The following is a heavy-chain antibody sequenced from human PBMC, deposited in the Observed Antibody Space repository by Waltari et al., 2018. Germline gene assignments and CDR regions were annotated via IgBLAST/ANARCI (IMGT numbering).Heavy chain of an antibody. CDR1: GYTFTGYY. CDR3: ARDRITMVRGVDYYYGMDV. V-gene: IGHV1-2*02. J-gene: IGHJ6*02. Sequence: QVQLVQSGAEVKKPGASVKVSCKASGYTFTGYYMHWVRQAPGQGLEWMGWINPNSGGTTYAQKFQGRVTMTRDTSISTAYMELSRLRSDDTAVYYCARDRITMVRGVDYYYGMDVWGQGTTVTVSS. CDR2: INPNSGGT. D-gene: IGHD3-10*01.